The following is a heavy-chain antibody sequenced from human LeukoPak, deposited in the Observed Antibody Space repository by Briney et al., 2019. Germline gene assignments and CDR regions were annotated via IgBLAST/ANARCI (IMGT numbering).Heavy chain of an antibody. CDR1: GFTFSSYA. J-gene: IGHJ4*02. CDR2: ISGSGGST. Sequence: GGSLRLSCAASGFTFSSYAMSWVRQAPGKGLEWVSAISGSGGSTYYADSVKGRFTISRDNSKNTLYLQMNSLRAEDTAVYYCAKDDELTGHYYDSSGYHVAPSYFDYWGQGTLVTVSS. CDR3: AKDDELTGHYYDSSGYHVAPSYFDY. V-gene: IGHV3-23*01. D-gene: IGHD3-22*01.